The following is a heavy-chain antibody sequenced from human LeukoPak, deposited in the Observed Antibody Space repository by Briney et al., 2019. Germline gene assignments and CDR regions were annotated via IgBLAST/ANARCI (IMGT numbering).Heavy chain of an antibody. J-gene: IGHJ4*02. CDR3: ARDPRWNFDL. D-gene: IGHD3-16*02. CDR1: GFTVSSNF. V-gene: IGHV3-7*04. Sequence: GGSLRLSCAASGFTVSSNFMSWVRQAPGKGLEWVAKVSPDGSQESYVDSVKGRFTVSRDNAKNSLYLQMNSLRAEDTAVYFCARDPRWNFDLWGQGTLVTVSS. CDR2: VSPDGSQE.